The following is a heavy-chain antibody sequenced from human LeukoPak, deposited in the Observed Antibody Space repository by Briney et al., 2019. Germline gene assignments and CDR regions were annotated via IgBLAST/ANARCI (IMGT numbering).Heavy chain of an antibody. CDR2: INPSGGST. CDR1: GYTFTSYY. V-gene: IGHV1-46*01. J-gene: IGHJ5*02. Sequence: ASVTVSCKASGYTFTSYYIHWVRQAPGQGLEWVGIINPSGGSTSYAQKFQGRVTMTRDTSTSTVYMELSSLRSEDTAVYYCVRDSSGIYDFWTPRWFGRPYWFDPWGQGTLVTVSS. CDR3: VRDSSGIYDFWTPRWFGRPYWFDP. D-gene: IGHD3-3*01.